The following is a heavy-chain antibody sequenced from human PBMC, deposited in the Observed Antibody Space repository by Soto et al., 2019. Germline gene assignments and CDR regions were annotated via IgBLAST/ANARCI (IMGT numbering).Heavy chain of an antibody. V-gene: IGHV4-59*08. CDR3: ARTGEVSFDI. CDR2: IYYSGST. Sequence: SETLSLTCTVSGGSISSYYWSWIRQPPGKGLEWIGYIYYSGSTNYNPSLKSRVTISVDTSKNQFSLKLSSVTAADTAVYYCARTGEVSFDIWGQGTMVTVSS. D-gene: IGHD3-16*01. J-gene: IGHJ3*02. CDR1: GGSISSYY.